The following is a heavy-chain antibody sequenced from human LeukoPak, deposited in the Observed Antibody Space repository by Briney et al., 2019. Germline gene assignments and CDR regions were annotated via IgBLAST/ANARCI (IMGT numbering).Heavy chain of an antibody. D-gene: IGHD3-16*01. CDR3: TTLFYVWGSYSDY. CDR2: IKSKTDGGTT. Sequence: GGSLRLSCAASGFTFSSYAMSWVRQAPGKGLEWVGRIKSKTDGGTTDYAAPVKGRFTISRDDSRNTLYLQMNSLKTEDTAVYYCTTLFYVWGSYSDYWGQGTLVTVSS. V-gene: IGHV3-15*01. CDR1: GFTFSSYA. J-gene: IGHJ4*02.